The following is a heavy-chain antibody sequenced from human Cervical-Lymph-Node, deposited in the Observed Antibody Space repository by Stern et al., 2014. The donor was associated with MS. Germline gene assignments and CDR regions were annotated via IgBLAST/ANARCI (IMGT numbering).Heavy chain of an antibody. CDR3: ARPGSSWSEYFQH. D-gene: IGHD6-13*01. CDR2: IYPGDSDT. Sequence: EVHLVESGAEVKKPGESLKISCKGSGYSFTSYWIAWVRQMPGKGLEWMGIIYPGDSDTRYSPSFQGQVTISADKSISTAYLQWSSLKASDTAMYYCARPGSSWSEYFQHWGQGTLVTVSS. V-gene: IGHV5-51*03. CDR1: GYSFTSYW. J-gene: IGHJ1*01.